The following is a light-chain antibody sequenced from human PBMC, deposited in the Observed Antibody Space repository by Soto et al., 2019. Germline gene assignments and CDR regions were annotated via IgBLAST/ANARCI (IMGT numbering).Light chain of an antibody. V-gene: IGKV3-15*01. CDR1: QSVNTN. J-gene: IGKJ2*01. CDR2: GAS. CDR3: QQYNNWPPHT. Sequence: EIVMTQSPATLSVSPGESATLSCRASQSVNTNLAYYQQKPGRAPRLLIHGASTRATGIPARFSGSGSGTEFTLNISSLQSEDFAVYYCQQYNNWPPHTFGQGTKLEIK.